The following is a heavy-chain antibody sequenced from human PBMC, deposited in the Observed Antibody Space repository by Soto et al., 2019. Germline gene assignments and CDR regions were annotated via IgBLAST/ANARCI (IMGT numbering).Heavy chain of an antibody. CDR2: ISYDGSNK. CDR1: GFTFSSYG. V-gene: IGHV3-30*18. Sequence: QVQLVESGGGVVQPGRSLRLSCAASGFTFSSYGMHWVRQAPGKGLEWVAVISYDGSNKYYADSVKGRFTISRDNSKNPXYLQMNSLRAEDTAVYYCAKGDCGGDCYSFDAFDIWGQGTMVTVSS. D-gene: IGHD2-21*02. CDR3: AKGDCGGDCYSFDAFDI. J-gene: IGHJ3*02.